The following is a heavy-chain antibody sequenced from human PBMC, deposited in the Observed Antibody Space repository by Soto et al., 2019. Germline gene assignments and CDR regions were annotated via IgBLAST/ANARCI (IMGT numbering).Heavy chain of an antibody. D-gene: IGHD2-15*01. Sequence: GPTLVNPAQTLTLTCTFSGFSLSTSGVGVGLIRQPPGKALEWLALIYWNDDKRYSPALKSRLTITKDTSKNQVVLTMTNMDPVDTATYYCAHRRCGSCYIDPWGQGTLVTVSS. V-gene: IGHV2-5*01. J-gene: IGHJ5*02. CDR1: GFSLSTSGVG. CDR2: IYWNDDK. CDR3: AHRRCGSCYIDP.